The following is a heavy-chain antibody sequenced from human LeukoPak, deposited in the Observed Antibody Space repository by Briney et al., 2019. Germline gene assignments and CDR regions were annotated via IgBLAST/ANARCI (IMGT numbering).Heavy chain of an antibody. CDR2: ISAYNGNT. CDR1: GYTFTSYD. J-gene: IGHJ4*02. CDR3: ARGQGYCSGGSCYPPFD. Sequence: ASVKVSCKASGYTFTSYDINWVRQATGQGLEWMGWISAYNGNTNYAQKLQGRVTMTTDTSTSTAYMELRSLRSDDTAVYYCARGQGYCSGGSCYPPFDWGQGTLVTVSS. D-gene: IGHD2-15*01. V-gene: IGHV1-18*01.